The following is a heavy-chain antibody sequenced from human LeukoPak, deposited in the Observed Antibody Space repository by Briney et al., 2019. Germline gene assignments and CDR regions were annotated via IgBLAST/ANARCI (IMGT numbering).Heavy chain of an antibody. CDR1: GYTFTGYY. D-gene: IGHD1-26*01. J-gene: IGHJ5*02. CDR3: ARALVGATDWFDP. V-gene: IGHV1-2*02. CDR2: INPNSGGT. Sequence: ASVKVSCKASGYTFTGYYMHWVRQAPGQGLEWMGWINPNSGGTNYAQKFQGRVTMTRDTSISTAYMELSRLGSDDTAVYYCARALVGATDWFDPWGQGTLVTVSS.